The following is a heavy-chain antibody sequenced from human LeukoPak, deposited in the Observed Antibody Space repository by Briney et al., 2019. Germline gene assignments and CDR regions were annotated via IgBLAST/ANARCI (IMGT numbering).Heavy chain of an antibody. CDR2: INEDGSEK. V-gene: IGHV3-7*01. CDR1: GFSFSNYW. CDR3: ARGGVRRGYYDY. Sequence: GGSLRLSCAASGFSFSNYWMKWVRQAPGKGLEWVANINEDGSEKYYVDSVRGRFTISRDNAKNSLYLQMNSLRTEDTAIYYCARGGVRRGYYDYWGQGTLVPVSS. D-gene: IGHD1-14*01. J-gene: IGHJ4*02.